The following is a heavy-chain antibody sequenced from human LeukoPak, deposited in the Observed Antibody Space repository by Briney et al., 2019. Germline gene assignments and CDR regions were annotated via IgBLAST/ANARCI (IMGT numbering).Heavy chain of an antibody. Sequence: SETLSLTCTASGGSISSYYWSWIRQPPGKGLEWIGYIYYSGSTNYNPSLKSRVTISVDTSKNQFSLKLSSVTAADSAVYYCASLCGGDCPYGMDVWGQGTTVTVSS. J-gene: IGHJ6*02. CDR2: IYYSGST. CDR3: ASLCGGDCPYGMDV. D-gene: IGHD2-21*02. V-gene: IGHV4-59*01. CDR1: GGSISSYY.